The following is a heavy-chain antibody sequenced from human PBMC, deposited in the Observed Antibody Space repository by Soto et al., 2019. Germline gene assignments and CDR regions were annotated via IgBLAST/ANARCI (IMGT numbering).Heavy chain of an antibody. V-gene: IGHV3-30*18. D-gene: IGHD3-10*01. CDR3: VKDKGTSGLSYYFDY. J-gene: IGHJ4*02. Sequence: HPVGSLRLSCAASKFTFSSYGMHWVRQAPGKGLEWVAVISSDGKNEYYADSVKGRFTISRDNARDTLYLQLRSLRADDTAVYYCVKDKGTSGLSYYFDYWGQGALVTVSS. CDR2: ISSDGKNE. CDR1: KFTFSSYG.